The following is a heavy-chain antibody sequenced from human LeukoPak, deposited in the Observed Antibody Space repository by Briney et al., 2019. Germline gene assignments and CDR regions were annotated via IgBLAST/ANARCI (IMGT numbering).Heavy chain of an antibody. J-gene: IGHJ5*02. CDR1: ARSISGSTSY. CDR3: STYDSETGDFVP. V-gene: IGHV4-39*07. Sequence: PECLSLARTLAARSISGSTSYWDWILEPPGNGLEWFGLLKFSGTTYYNPSFKSRVSITITTSRTQFSLKLSSVTAADTAMYYCSTYDSETGDFVPWGQGTLVTISS. D-gene: IGHD3-10*01. CDR2: LKFSGTT.